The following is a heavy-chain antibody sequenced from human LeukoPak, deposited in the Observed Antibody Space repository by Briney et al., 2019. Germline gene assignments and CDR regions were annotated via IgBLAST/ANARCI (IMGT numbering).Heavy chain of an antibody. CDR3: ARVVVVAATRGYYYGMDV. D-gene: IGHD2-15*01. V-gene: IGHV4-59*08. CDR2: IYYSGST. J-gene: IGHJ6*02. CDR1: GGSFSSHY. Sequence: SETLSLTCGVSGGSFSSHYWTWIRQPPGKGLEWIGYIYYSGSTNYNPSLKSRVTISVDTSKNQFSLKLSSVTAADTAVYYCARVVVVAATRGYYYGMDVWGQGTTVTVSS.